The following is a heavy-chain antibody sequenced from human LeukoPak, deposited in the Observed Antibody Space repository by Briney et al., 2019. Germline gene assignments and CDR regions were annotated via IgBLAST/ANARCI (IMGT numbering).Heavy chain of an antibody. CDR3: ARSEGGYDSSGPRGW. V-gene: IGHV4-59*01. Sequence: SETLSLTCTVSGGSISSYYWSWIRQPPGKGLEWIGHIYYNGSTNYNPSLKSRVTISIDTSKNQFSLRLSSVTAADTAVYYCARSEGGYDSSGPRGWWGQGTLVTVSS. J-gene: IGHJ4*02. CDR2: IYYNGST. D-gene: IGHD3-22*01. CDR1: GGSISSYY.